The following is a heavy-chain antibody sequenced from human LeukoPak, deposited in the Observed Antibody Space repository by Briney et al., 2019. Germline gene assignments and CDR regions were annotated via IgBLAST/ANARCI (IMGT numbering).Heavy chain of an antibody. D-gene: IGHD3-16*01. J-gene: IGHJ6*02. CDR3: ARLSRGAYYSGMDV. V-gene: IGHV4-59*08. Sequence: SETLSLTCTGSGGSISSYYWSWIRQPPGKGLEWIGYIYYGGSTNYNPSLKSRGIISVDTSKSQFSLKLTSVTAANRAVYYCARLSRGAYYSGMDVWGQGTTVTVSS. CDR1: GGSISSYY. CDR2: IYYGGST.